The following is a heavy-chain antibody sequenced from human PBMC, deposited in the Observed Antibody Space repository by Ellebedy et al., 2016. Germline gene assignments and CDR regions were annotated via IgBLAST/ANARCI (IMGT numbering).Heavy chain of an antibody. CDR2: IHTSGST. CDR1: GGSISSYY. V-gene: IGHV4-4*07. Sequence: SETLSLTXTVSGGSISSYYWSWIRQPAGKGLEWIGRIHTSGSTIYNPSLKSRVTMSVDTSKNQFSLQLSSVTAADTAVYYCARDALSGYYYMDVWGKGTTVTVSS. J-gene: IGHJ6*03. D-gene: IGHD1-26*01. CDR3: ARDALSGYYYMDV.